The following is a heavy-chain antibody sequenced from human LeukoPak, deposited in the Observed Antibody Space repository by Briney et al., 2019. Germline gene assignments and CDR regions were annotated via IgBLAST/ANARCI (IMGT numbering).Heavy chain of an antibody. CDR2: INPSDGST. J-gene: IGHJ4*02. V-gene: IGHV1-46*01. CDR1: GGTFSSYA. Sequence: ASVKVSCKASGGTFSSYAVSWVRQAPGQGLEWMGIINPSDGSTSYTQKFQGRVTVTRDTSTSTVYMELSSLRSEDTAVYYCATLPGHYYDSSGYHAHDYWGQGTLVTVSS. D-gene: IGHD3-22*01. CDR3: ATLPGHYYDSSGYHAHDY.